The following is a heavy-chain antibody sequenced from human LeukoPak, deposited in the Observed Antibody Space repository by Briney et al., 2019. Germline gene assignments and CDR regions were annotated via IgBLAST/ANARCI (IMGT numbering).Heavy chain of an antibody. CDR1: GYIFTSYW. Sequence: RGASLKISCKGSGYIFTSYWIGWVRQLPGKGLEWMGIIYPGDSDTRYSPSFQGQVTISADNSISTAYLQWSSLKASDTAMYYCARRPYDTRAFDIWGQGTMVTVSS. V-gene: IGHV5-51*01. J-gene: IGHJ3*02. CDR2: IYPGDSDT. D-gene: IGHD3-22*01. CDR3: ARRPYDTRAFDI.